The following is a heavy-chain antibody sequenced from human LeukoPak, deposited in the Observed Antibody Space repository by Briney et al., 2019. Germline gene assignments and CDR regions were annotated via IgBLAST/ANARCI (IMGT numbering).Heavy chain of an antibody. CDR3: ARCDSSSPLYYYYMDV. CDR1: GGSISNKNW. V-gene: IGHV4-4*02. CDR2: IYHSGST. Sequence: SETLSLTCAVSGGSISNKNWWSWVRQSPGKGLEWIGEIYHSGSTNYNPSLQTRVTISIDKSKNHFSLKLSSVTAADTALYYCARCDSSSPLYYYYMDVWGKGTTVTISS. D-gene: IGHD2-2*01. J-gene: IGHJ6*03.